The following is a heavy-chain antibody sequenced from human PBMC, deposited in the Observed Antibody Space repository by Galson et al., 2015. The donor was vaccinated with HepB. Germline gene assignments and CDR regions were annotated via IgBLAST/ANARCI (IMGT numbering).Heavy chain of an antibody. J-gene: IGHJ4*02. CDR2: ISAYNGNT. CDR1: GYTFTSYG. CDR3: AMGVLRHTPFDY. Sequence: SVKVSCKASGYTFTSYGISWVRQAPGQGLEWMGWISAYNGNTNYAQKLQGRVTMTTDTSTSTAYMELRSLGSDDTAVYYCAMGVLRHTPFDYWGQGTLVTVSS. V-gene: IGHV1-18*01. D-gene: IGHD3-3*01.